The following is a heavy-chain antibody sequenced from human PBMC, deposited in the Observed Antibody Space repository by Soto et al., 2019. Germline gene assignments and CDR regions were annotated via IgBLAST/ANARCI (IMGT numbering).Heavy chain of an antibody. V-gene: IGHV1-69*12. J-gene: IGHJ6*02. CDR1: GGTFGNSA. CDR2: IIPIFPTP. D-gene: IGHD2-8*02. CDR3: NYYDGIDV. Sequence: QVQLVQSGAEVKKPGSSVTVSCKASGGTFGNSAISWVRQAPGQGLEWMGGIIPIFPTPDYAQKFQGRVTITADESTGTAYMEFYCARDKDRQQLGGNYYDGIDVWGQGTTVTVSS.